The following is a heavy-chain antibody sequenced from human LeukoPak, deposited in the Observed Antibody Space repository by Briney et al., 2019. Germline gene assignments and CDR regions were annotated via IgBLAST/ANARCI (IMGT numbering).Heavy chain of an antibody. J-gene: IGHJ4*02. CDR1: GGSIRSSNW. V-gene: IGHV4-4*02. D-gene: IGHD3-10*01. Sequence: SETLSLTCAVSGGSIRSSNWWSWVRHPPGKGREWIGEIYHGGSTNYNPSLNSRVAMSVDRSRNQFSLQLSSVTAADTAVYYCAKGEDHGSGTVHFACWGQGTLVTVSS. CDR2: IYHGGST. CDR3: AKGEDHGSGTVHFAC.